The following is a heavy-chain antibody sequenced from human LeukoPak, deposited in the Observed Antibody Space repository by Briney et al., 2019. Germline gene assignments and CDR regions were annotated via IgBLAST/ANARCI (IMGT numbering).Heavy chain of an antibody. CDR1: GGSISGGDYC. Sequence: SETLSLTCTVSGGSISGGDYCWSWLRQPAGKGLEWVGYIYYSGSTYYNPSLKSRVTISVDTSKHQFSLKLSSATAADTAVYYCARDRGYSYGRPYYFDYWGQGTLVTVSS. CDR2: IYYSGST. V-gene: IGHV4-30-4*01. D-gene: IGHD5-18*01. J-gene: IGHJ4*02. CDR3: ARDRGYSYGRPYYFDY.